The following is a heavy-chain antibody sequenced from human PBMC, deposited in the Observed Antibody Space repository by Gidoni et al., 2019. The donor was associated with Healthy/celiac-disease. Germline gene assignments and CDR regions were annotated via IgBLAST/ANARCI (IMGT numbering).Heavy chain of an antibody. V-gene: IGHV3-66*04. D-gene: IGHD5-12*01. Sequence: EVQLVESGGGLVQPGGSLRLSCAASGFTVSSNYMSWVRQAPGKGLEWVSVIYSGGSTYYADSVKGRFTISRDNSKNTLYLQMNSLRAEDTAVYYCARHVLKREWLRRYNWFDPWGQGTLVTVSS. J-gene: IGHJ5*02. CDR1: GFTVSSNY. CDR2: IYSGGST. CDR3: ARHVLKREWLRRYNWFDP.